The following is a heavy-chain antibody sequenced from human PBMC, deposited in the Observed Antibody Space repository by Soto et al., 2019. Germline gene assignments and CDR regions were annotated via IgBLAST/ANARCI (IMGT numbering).Heavy chain of an antibody. J-gene: IGHJ6*02. D-gene: IGHD2-15*01. CDR2: IMPIFRAP. V-gene: IGHV1-69*12. Sequence: QVQLVQSGAEVKKXXSSVKVSCKASGGAFSDYAFSWVRQAPGQGLEWLGGIMPIFRAPDYAQKFQGRVTITADEFTRTAYMEMNSLRSEDTAVYYCASWLKGPDIGNYYYGMDVWGQGTTVTVS. CDR1: GGAFSDYA. CDR3: ASWLKGPDIGNYYYGMDV.